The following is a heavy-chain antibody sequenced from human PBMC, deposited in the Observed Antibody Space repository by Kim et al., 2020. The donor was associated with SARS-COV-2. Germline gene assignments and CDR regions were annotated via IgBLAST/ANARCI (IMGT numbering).Heavy chain of an antibody. J-gene: IGHJ4*02. D-gene: IGHD7-27*01. CDR1: GFNIKTYM. CDR3: TKDRRHGDGRWDFDN. V-gene: IGHV3-23*01. Sequence: GGSLRLSCAVSGFNIKTYMMSWVRHAPGKGPEWVSGLLAEGHTYYADSVKGRFTISRDNSKNTLYLQMDNLDGDDTAIYYCTKDRRHGDGRWDFDNLGQ. CDR2: LLAEGHT.